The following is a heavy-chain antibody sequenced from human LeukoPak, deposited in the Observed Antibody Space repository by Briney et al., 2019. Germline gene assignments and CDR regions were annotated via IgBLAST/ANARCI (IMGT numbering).Heavy chain of an antibody. CDR1: GFSFSSYA. CDR2: ITDSGGTT. V-gene: IGHV3-23*01. D-gene: IGHD1-26*01. J-gene: IGHJ4*02. CDR3: AKLWRGSHPRYFDH. Sequence: PGGSLRLSCAASGFSFSSYAMSWVRQAPGKGLEWVSTITDSGGTTFYADSVKGRFTISRDNSKNTVYLQLNSLRAEDTAVYYRAKLWRGSHPRYFDHWGQGTLVTVSS.